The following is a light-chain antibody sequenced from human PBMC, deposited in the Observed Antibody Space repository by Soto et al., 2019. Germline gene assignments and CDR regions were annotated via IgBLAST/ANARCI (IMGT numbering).Light chain of an antibody. Sequence: EIVLTQSPGTLALSPGEGATLSCRASQSVSKYLAWYQQKPGQAPRLLIYGASSRDTGIPDRFSGSGSGTDFTLTISRLEPEDFAVYYCQQYGGSPQTFGQGTKVEIK. J-gene: IGKJ1*01. CDR3: QQYGGSPQT. CDR2: GAS. CDR1: QSVSKY. V-gene: IGKV3-20*01.